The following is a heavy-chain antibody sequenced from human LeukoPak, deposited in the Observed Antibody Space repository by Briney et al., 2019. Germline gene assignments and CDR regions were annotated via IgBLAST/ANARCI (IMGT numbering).Heavy chain of an antibody. CDR3: ARDSQWLVPFDY. CDR2: ISSSSSYI. J-gene: IGHJ4*02. CDR1: GFAFSSYS. Sequence: PGGSLRLSCAASGFAFSSYSMNWVRQAPGKGLEWVSSISSSSSYIYYADSVKGRFTISRDNAKNSLYLQMNSLRAEDTAVYYCARDSQWLVPFDYWGQGTLVTVSS. V-gene: IGHV3-21*01. D-gene: IGHD6-19*01.